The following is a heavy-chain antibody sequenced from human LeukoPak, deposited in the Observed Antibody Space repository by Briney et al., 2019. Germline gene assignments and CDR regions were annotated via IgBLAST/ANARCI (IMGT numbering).Heavy chain of an antibody. V-gene: IGHV3-15*01. D-gene: IGHD1-26*01. CDR1: GXTFXNAX. CDR3: TTEVLEGATDGTFDI. J-gene: IGHJ3*02. CDR2: IXTXIXGGNT. Sequence: KPGGPLRLSCAASGXTFXNAXXXXVXXAPXXXXXGXGRIXTXIXGGNTDYGAPVKGRFTISRDDSKNTLYLLMNSLKTEDTAVYYCTTEVLEGATDGTFDIWGQGTMVTVSS.